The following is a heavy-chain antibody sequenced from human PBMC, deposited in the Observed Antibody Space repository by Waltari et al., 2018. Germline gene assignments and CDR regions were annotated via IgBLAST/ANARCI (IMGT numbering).Heavy chain of an antibody. V-gene: IGHV3-48*02. J-gene: IGHJ5*02. D-gene: IGHD5-18*01. CDR1: GFTFSSYS. CDR2: ISSGSGAI. Sequence: RLSCAASGFTFSSYSMNWVRQAPGKGLEWVSYISSGSGAIYYAASVKGRFTISRDDAKNSLYLQMNSLRDDDTAVYYCARSQGGYSYGPMDPWGQGALVTVSS. CDR3: ARSQGGYSYGPMDP.